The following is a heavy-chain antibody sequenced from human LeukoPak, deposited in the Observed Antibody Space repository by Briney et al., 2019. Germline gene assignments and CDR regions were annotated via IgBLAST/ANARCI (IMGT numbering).Heavy chain of an antibody. CDR3: AKDSAVAVTEYFDY. V-gene: IGHV3-30*18. J-gene: IGHJ4*02. CDR2: ISYDGSNK. D-gene: IGHD6-19*01. CDR1: GFTFSSYG. Sequence: GGSLRLSCAASGFTFSSYGMHWVRQAPGKGLEWVAVISYDGSNKNYADSVKGRFTISRDNSKNTLYLQMNSLRAEDTAVYYCAKDSAVAVTEYFDYWGQGTLVTVSS.